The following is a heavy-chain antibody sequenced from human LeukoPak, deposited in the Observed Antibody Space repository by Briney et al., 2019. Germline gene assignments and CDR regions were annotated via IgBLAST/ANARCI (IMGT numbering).Heavy chain of an antibody. V-gene: IGHV4-34*01. Sequence: ASETLSLTCAVYGGSFSGYYWSWIRQPPGKGLEWIGEINHSGSTNYNPSLKSRVTISVDTSKNQFSLKLSSVTAADTAVYYCARAMRYYDFWSGYSTPDAFDIWGQGTMVTVSS. J-gene: IGHJ3*02. CDR2: INHSGST. CDR3: ARAMRYYDFWSGYSTPDAFDI. CDR1: GGSFSGYY. D-gene: IGHD3-3*01.